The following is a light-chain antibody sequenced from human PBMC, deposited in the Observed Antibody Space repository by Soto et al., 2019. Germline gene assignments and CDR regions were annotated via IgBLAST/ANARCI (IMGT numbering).Light chain of an antibody. J-gene: IGKJ4*01. V-gene: IGKV1-5*03. Sequence: DIQMTQSPSTLSASVGDRVTITCRASESISSWLAWYQQKPGKAPKILVYKASSLESGVPSRFSDSGSGTEFTLTISSLQPDDFATYYCQQYNSYSLTFGGGTKLEIK. CDR1: ESISSW. CDR3: QQYNSYSLT. CDR2: KAS.